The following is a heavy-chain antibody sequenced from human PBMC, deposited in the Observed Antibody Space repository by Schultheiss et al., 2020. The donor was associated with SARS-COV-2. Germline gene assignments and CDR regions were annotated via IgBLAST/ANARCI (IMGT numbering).Heavy chain of an antibody. Sequence: SQTLSLTCAVYGGSFSGYYWGWIRQPPGKGLEWIGSIYYSGSTNYNPSLKSRVTISVDTSKNQFSLKLSSVTAADTAVYYCARSRYSSSPRRTYYYYGMDVWGQGTTVTVSS. CDR1: GGSFSGYY. J-gene: IGHJ6*02. CDR2: IYYSGST. D-gene: IGHD6-13*01. V-gene: IGHV4-34*01. CDR3: ARSRYSSSPRRTYYYYGMDV.